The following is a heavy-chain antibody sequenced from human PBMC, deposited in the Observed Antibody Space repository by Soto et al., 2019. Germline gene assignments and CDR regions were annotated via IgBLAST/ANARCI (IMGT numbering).Heavy chain of an antibody. V-gene: IGHV1-18*01. CDR1: GYTFTNFG. J-gene: IGHJ5*02. CDR3: ARDYDIWGDDWCDP. D-gene: IGHD3-9*01. Sequence: QVQLVQSGGEMKKPGASVKVSCKASGYTFTNFGISWVREAPGQGPEWVGWISAYNDERNYAQKFRGRVIMTTDTSTSTAYMELRTLTSDDTAVYYCARDYDIWGDDWCDPWGQGTLVTVSS. CDR2: ISAYNDER.